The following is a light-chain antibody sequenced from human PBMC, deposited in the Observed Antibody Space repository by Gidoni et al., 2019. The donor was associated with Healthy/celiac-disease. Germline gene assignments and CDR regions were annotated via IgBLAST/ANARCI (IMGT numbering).Light chain of an antibody. CDR2: KAS. CDR3: QQYKNYPWT. CDR1: QSISGR. Sequence: DIRMTQSPATLSASVGDRVTITCRASQSISGRLAWYQQKPGKATELLIYKASSLETGVPSRVSGSGSGTEFTLTIRSLQPDDFATYYCQQYKNYPWTFGQXTKVEIK. J-gene: IGKJ1*01. V-gene: IGKV1-5*03.